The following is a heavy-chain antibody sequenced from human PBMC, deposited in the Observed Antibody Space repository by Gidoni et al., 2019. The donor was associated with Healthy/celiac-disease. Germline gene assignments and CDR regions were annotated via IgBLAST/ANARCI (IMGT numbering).Heavy chain of an antibody. Sequence: QVQLVQSGAEVTKPGASVKVSCKASGYPFTSYAMHWVRQAPGQRLEWMGWINAGNGNTKYSQKFQGRVTITRDTSASTAYMELSSLRSEDTAVYYCARDPSLGLGPWLAFYFDYWGQGTLVTVSS. D-gene: IGHD6-19*01. J-gene: IGHJ4*02. CDR3: ARDPSLGLGPWLAFYFDY. CDR2: INAGNGNT. CDR1: GYPFTSYA. V-gene: IGHV1-3*01.